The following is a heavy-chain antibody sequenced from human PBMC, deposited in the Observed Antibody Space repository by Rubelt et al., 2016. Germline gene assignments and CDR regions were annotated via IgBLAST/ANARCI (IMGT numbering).Heavy chain of an antibody. CDR1: GFTFSSYS. CDR3: AGDSLDIVVEDWYFDL. V-gene: IGHV3-48*04. D-gene: IGHD2-15*01. Sequence: QLVESGGGLVQPGRSLRLSCTASGFTFSSYSMNWVRQAPGKGLEWVSYISGSSGSINYADSVKGRFTISRDNAKNSLYLQMNSLRAEDTAVYYCAGDSLDIVVEDWYFDLWGRGTLVTVSS. CDR2: ISGSSGSI. J-gene: IGHJ2*01.